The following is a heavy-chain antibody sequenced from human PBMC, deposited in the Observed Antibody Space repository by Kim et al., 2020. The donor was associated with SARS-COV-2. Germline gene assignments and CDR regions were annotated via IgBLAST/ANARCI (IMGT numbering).Heavy chain of an antibody. D-gene: IGHD5-18*01. V-gene: IGHV3-15*01. Sequence: VKGRFTISRDDSKKTLYLQMNSLKTEDTAVYYCTRERGYSYGNHPGGMDVWGQGTTVTVSS. CDR3: TRERGYSYGNHPGGMDV. J-gene: IGHJ6*02.